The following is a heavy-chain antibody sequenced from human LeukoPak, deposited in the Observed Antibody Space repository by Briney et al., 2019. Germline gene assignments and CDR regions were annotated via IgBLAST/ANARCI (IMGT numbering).Heavy chain of an antibody. V-gene: IGHV3-21*04. CDR3: ARSYDILTGYYPSSWYHYGMDV. CDR2: ISSASNYI. D-gene: IGHD3-9*01. J-gene: IGHJ6*02. Sequence: GGSLRLSCAASGFTFSDYHMNWVRQAPGKGLEWVAYISSASNYIYYADSVKGRLTVSRDNAKNSLYLQMNSLRAEDTAVYYCARSYDILTGYYPSSWYHYGMDVWGQGTTVTVSS. CDR1: GFTFSDYH.